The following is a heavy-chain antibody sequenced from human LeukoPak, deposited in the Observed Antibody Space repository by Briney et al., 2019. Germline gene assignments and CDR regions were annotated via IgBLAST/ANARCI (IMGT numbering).Heavy chain of an antibody. V-gene: IGHV3-30-3*01. CDR1: VFTFSSYT. CDR3: AKDDVPDSGSYYPFDY. Sequence: GGSLRLSCAASVFTFSSYTMHWVPQAPGRGLGCGSVISYDGSNKYYADSVKGRFTISRDNSKNTLYLQMNSLRAEDTAVYYCAKDDVPDSGSYYPFDYWGQGTLVTVSS. CDR2: ISYDGSNK. J-gene: IGHJ4*02. D-gene: IGHD1-26*01.